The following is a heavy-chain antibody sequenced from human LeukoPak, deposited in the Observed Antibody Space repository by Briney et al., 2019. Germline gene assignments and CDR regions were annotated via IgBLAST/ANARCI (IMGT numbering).Heavy chain of an antibody. CDR1: GFTFSSYN. D-gene: IGHD3-22*01. J-gene: IGHJ3*02. Sequence: GGSLRLSCAASGFTFSSYNMHWVRQAPGKGLDWVAVISYDGSNKYYADSVKGRFTISRDNSKNTLYLQMNSLRAEDTAVYYCARAAYYYDSSGIRSAFDIWGQGTMVTVSS. V-gene: IGHV3-30-3*01. CDR2: ISYDGSNK. CDR3: ARAAYYYDSSGIRSAFDI.